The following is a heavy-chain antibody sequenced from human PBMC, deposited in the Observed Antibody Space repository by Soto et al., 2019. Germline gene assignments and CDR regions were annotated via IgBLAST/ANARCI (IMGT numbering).Heavy chain of an antibody. Sequence: QVQLVQSGAEVKKPGSSVKVSCKASGGTFSTYAMDWVRQAPGQGLEWMGGIIPRFGTAKYAQNFQGRITITADESTNTAYMELRRLRSEDTAVYYCARGVHYDSSGYYYFYWGQGSLVSVSS. CDR3: ARGVHYDSSGYYYFY. J-gene: IGHJ4*02. V-gene: IGHV1-69*01. D-gene: IGHD3-22*01. CDR1: GGTFSTYA. CDR2: IIPRFGTA.